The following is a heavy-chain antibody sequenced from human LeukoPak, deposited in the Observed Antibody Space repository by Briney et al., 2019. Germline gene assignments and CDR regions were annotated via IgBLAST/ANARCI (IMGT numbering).Heavy chain of an antibody. Sequence: GGSLRLSCAASGFSFSDYWMSWVRQAPGKGLEWVANIKQDGSEKNYVDSVKGRFTISRDNAKNSLSLQMISLRAEDTAVCYCARNKRADIWGQGTMVTVSS. D-gene: IGHD1/OR15-1a*01. V-gene: IGHV3-7*01. CDR3: ARNKRADI. J-gene: IGHJ3*02. CDR1: GFSFSDYW. CDR2: IKQDGSEK.